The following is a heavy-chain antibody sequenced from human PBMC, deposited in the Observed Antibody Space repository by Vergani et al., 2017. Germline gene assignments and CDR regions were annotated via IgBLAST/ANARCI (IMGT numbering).Heavy chain of an antibody. J-gene: IGHJ4*02. CDR2: IGKEGINT. CDR3: AKYVGDSKDGLSDS. Sequence: QVQLVESAGGVVQPGGSLRLSCAASGFTFSNFGMHWIRPAPGKGLEWLAYIGKEGINTRYRDAVKGRFTVSRDNSKDILYLQMDSLRSEDTALYYCAKYVGDSKDGLSDSWGPGTLVIVSS. V-gene: IGHV3-30*02. CDR1: GFTFSNFG. D-gene: IGHD2-21*02.